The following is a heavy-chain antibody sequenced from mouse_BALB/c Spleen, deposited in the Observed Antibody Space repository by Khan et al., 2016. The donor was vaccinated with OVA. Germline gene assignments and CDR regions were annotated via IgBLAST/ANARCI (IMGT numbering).Heavy chain of an antibody. CDR1: GYSITSDYA. CDR3: ASELGRYYAMDY. J-gene: IGHJ4*01. V-gene: IGHV3-2*02. Sequence: EVQLQESGPGLVKPSQSLSLTCTVTGYSITSDYAWNWIRQLPGNKLEWLGCISYSGSTNYSPSLKSRISITRDTSKNQFFLQLNYVTSEDTATFYCASELGRYYAMDYWGQGTSVTVSS. D-gene: IGHD4-1*01. CDR2: ISYSGST.